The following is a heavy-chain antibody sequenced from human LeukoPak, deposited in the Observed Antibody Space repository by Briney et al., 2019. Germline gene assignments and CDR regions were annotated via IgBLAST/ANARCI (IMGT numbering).Heavy chain of an antibody. CDR3: ARCAGGWDAFDI. CDR1: GFTFSTFR. J-gene: IGHJ3*02. Sequence: PGGSLRLSCAASGFTFSTFRVNWVRQPPGKGLEWVSSISSSHIYYADSVRGRFTISRDDAKNSLYLQMNSLRAEDTAIYYCARCAGGWDAFDIWGQGTMVTVSS. CDR2: ISSSHI. V-gene: IGHV3-21*04. D-gene: IGHD3-10*02.